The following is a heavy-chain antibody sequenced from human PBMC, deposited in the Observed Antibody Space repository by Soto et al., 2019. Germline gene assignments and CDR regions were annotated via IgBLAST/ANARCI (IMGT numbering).Heavy chain of an antibody. V-gene: IGHV1-58*01. CDR1: GFTFTSSA. Sequence: SVKVSCKASGFTFTSSAVQWVRQARGQRLEWMGWIIPNSAGTNYAQRFQDRVSMTRDTSTTTAYMELSRLRSDDTAVYYCAANAVMVYGHYYMDVWGKGTTVTVSS. CDR2: IIPNSAGT. D-gene: IGHD2-8*01. CDR3: AANAVMVYGHYYMDV. J-gene: IGHJ6*03.